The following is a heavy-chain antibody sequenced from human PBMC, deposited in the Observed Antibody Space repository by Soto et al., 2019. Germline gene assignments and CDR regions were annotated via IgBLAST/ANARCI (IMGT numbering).Heavy chain of an antibody. D-gene: IGHD6-19*01. V-gene: IGHV4-31*03. CDR3: VRAAGLGAVDVVY. J-gene: IGHJ4*02. CDR1: GGSISSGGYY. Sequence: SETLSLTCTVSGGSISSGGYYWSWIRQHPGKGLEWIGYIYYSGSTYYNPSLKTRVTISVDTSKNQFSLKLSSVTAADTAVYYCVRAAGLGAVDVVYWGQGTLVTGSS. CDR2: IYYSGST.